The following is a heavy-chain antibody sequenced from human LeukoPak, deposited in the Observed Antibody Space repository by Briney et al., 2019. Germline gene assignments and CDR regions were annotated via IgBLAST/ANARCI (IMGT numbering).Heavy chain of an antibody. CDR1: EFTFSNYA. V-gene: IGHV3-30*18. J-gene: IGHJ4*02. Sequence: GSLRLSCSASEFTFSNYAMHWVRQAPGKGPEWVAVILYDGTNKYYLDSVKGRFTISRDNSKNTLYLQMNSLRAEDTAVYYCAKAQIRGHVAVTVPYFDYWGQGTLVTVSS. CDR3: AKAQIRGHVAVTVPYFDY. D-gene: IGHD6-19*01. CDR2: ILYDGTNK.